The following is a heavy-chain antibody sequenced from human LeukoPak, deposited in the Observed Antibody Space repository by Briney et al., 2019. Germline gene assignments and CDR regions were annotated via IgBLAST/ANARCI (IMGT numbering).Heavy chain of an antibody. Sequence: TGGSLRLSCAASGFTFSSYAMSWVRQAPGRGLEWVSAISGSGGSTYYADSVKGRFTISRDNSKNTLYLQMNSLRAEDTAVYYCAKDTWLHAGYYLVYWGQGTLVTVSS. CDR3: AKDTWLHAGYYLVY. J-gene: IGHJ4*02. V-gene: IGHV3-23*01. CDR2: ISGSGGST. D-gene: IGHD5-24*01. CDR1: GFTFSSYA.